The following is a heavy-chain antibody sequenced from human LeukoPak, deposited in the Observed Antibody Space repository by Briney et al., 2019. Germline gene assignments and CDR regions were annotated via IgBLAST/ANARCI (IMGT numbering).Heavy chain of an antibody. D-gene: IGHD2-2*01. CDR3: ARGGTCSGTSCYGDFFDY. CDR2: INPNSGGT. J-gene: IGHJ4*02. V-gene: IGHV1-2*02. CDR1: GYTFTGYY. Sequence: ASVKVSCKASGYTFTGYYMHWVRQAPGQGLEWMGWINPNSGGTNYAQKFQGRVTMTRDTSISTAYMELSRLRSDDTAVYYCARGGTCSGTSCYGDFFDYWGQGTLVTVSS.